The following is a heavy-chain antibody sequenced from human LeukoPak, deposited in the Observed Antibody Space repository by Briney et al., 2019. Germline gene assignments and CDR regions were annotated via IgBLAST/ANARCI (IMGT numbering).Heavy chain of an antibody. J-gene: IGHJ4*02. Sequence: ASVKVSCKASGYTFTSYGISWVRQAPGQGLEWMGWISAYNGNTNYAQKLQGRVTMTTDTSTSTAYMKLRSLRSDDTAVYYRARDLPKQQLVPRTLDYWGQGTLVTVSS. CDR3: ARDLPKQQLVPRTLDY. V-gene: IGHV1-18*01. D-gene: IGHD6-13*01. CDR1: GYTFTSYG. CDR2: ISAYNGNT.